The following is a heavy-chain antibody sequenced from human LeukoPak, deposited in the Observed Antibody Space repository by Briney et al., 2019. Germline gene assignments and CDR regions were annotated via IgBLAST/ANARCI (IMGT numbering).Heavy chain of an antibody. D-gene: IGHD3-16*01. CDR3: VVIRSGDLWLGY. J-gene: IGHJ4*02. CDR1: GGSISSSSYY. V-gene: IGHV4-39*01. CDR2: IYYSGST. Sequence: SETLSLTCTVSGGSISSSSYYWGWIRQPPGKGLEWIGSIYYSGSTYYNPSLKSRVTISVDTSKNQFSLKLSSVTAADTAVYYCVVIRSGDLWLGYWGQGTLVTVSS.